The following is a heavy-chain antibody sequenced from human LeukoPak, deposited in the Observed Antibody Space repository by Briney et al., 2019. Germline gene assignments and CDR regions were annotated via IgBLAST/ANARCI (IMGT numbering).Heavy chain of an antibody. CDR3: ARLTFDMVRGALYP. D-gene: IGHD3-10*01. J-gene: IGHJ5*02. Sequence: ASVKVSCKASGYTFTSYGISWVRQAPGQGREWMGWISAYNGNTNYAQKLQGRVTMTTDTSTSTAYMELRSLRSDDTAVYYCARLTFDMVRGALYPWGQGTLVTVSS. V-gene: IGHV1-18*01. CDR2: ISAYNGNT. CDR1: GYTFTSYG.